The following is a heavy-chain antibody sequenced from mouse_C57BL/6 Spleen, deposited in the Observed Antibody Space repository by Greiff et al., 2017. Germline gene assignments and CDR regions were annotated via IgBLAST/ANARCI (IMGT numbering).Heavy chain of an antibody. CDR3: VVYYGSSLFDY. V-gene: IGHV14-2*01. J-gene: IGHJ2*01. D-gene: IGHD1-1*01. Sequence: VQLQQSGAELVKPGASVKLSCTASGFNIKDSYMHWVKQRTEQGLEWIGRIDPEDGETKYAPKFQGKATITADPSSNTAYLQLSSLTSEDTAVYYCVVYYGSSLFDYWGQGTTLTVSS. CDR1: GFNIKDSY. CDR2: IDPEDGET.